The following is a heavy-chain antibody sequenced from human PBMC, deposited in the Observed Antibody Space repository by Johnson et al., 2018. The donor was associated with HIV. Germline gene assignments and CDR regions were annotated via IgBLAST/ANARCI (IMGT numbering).Heavy chain of an antibody. D-gene: IGHD3-3*01. V-gene: IGHV3-33*01. Sequence: QVQLVESGGGVVQPGRSLRLSCAASGFTFSTYGMHWVRQAPGKGLEWVAVMWYDGSNKYYADSVKGRFTISRDNSKNTLYLQMNSLRAEDTAGYYCASREWGGAFDIWGQGTLVTVSS. CDR3: ASREWGGAFDI. CDR2: MWYDGSNK. CDR1: GFTFSTYG. J-gene: IGHJ3*02.